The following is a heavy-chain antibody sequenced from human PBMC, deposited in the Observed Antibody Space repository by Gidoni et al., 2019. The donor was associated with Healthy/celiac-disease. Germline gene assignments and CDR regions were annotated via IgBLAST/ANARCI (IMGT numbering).Heavy chain of an antibody. V-gene: IGHV4-39*01. CDR1: GGSSSSSSYY. Sequence: QLQLQESGPGLVKPSETLSLTCTVSGGSSSSSSYYWGLIRQPPGKGLEWIGSIYYSGSTYYNPSLKSRVTISVDTSKNQFSLKLSSVTAADTAVYYCARLTVVTPSGDYWGQGTLVTVSS. CDR2: IYYSGST. J-gene: IGHJ4*02. CDR3: ARLTVVTPSGDY. D-gene: IGHD2-21*02.